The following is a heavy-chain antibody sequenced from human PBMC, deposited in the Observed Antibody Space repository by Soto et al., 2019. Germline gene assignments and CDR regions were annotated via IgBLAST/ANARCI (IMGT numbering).Heavy chain of an antibody. Sequence: PGGSLRLSCAASGFTFSSYAMSWVRQAPGKGLEWVSAISGSGGSTYYADSVKGRFTISRDNSKTTLYLQMNSLRAEDTAVYYCAIPYSSSWYVVPYWGQGTLVTVSS. V-gene: IGHV3-23*01. D-gene: IGHD6-13*01. CDR1: GFTFSSYA. J-gene: IGHJ4*02. CDR3: AIPYSSSWYVVPY. CDR2: ISGSGGST.